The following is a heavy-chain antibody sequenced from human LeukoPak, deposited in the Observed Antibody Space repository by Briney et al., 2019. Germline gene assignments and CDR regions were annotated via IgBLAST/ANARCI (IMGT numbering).Heavy chain of an antibody. CDR3: ASLSRGLDAFDI. CDR2: ISGSGSNT. CDR1: GFALSTYA. J-gene: IGHJ3*02. V-gene: IGHV3-23*01. D-gene: IGHD3-16*01. Sequence: PGGSLRLSCAASGFALSTYAMSWVRQAPGKGLEWVSSISGSGSNTYYADSVKGRFTISRDNSKNTLYLQMNSLRAEDTAVYYCASLSRGLDAFDIWGQGTMVTVSS.